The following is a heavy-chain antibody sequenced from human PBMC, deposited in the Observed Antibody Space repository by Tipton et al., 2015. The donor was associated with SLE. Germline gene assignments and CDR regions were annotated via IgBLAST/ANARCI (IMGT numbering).Heavy chain of an antibody. CDR3: ARFQGNWNWFDP. V-gene: IGHV4-39*07. D-gene: IGHD1-20*01. CDR1: GGSISSSSYY. J-gene: IGHJ5*02. CDR2: IYYSGST. Sequence: TLSLTCTVSGGSISSSSYYWGWIRQPTGKGLEWIGSIYYSGSTYYNPSLKSRVTISVDTSKNQFSLKLSSVTAADTAVYYCARFQGNWNWFDPWGQGTLVTVSS.